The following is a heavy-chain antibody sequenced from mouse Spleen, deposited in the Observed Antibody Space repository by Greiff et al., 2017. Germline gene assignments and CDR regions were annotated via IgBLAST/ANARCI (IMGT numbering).Heavy chain of an antibody. J-gene: IGHJ2*01. Sequence: DVKLQESGPGLVKPSQSLSLTCSVTGYSITSGYYWNWIRQFPGNKLEWMGYISYDGSNNYNPSLKNRISITRDTSKNQFFLKLNSVTTEDTATYYCARDGDYYDGKGYWGQGTTLTVSS. CDR1: GYSITSGYY. D-gene: IGHD1-1*02. V-gene: IGHV3-6*01. CDR2: ISYDGSN. CDR3: ARDGDYYDGKGY.